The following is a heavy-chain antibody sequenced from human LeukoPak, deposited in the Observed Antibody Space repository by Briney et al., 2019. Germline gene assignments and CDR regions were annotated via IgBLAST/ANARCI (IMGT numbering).Heavy chain of an antibody. CDR1: GFTFSSYA. CDR2: ISGSGGST. D-gene: IGHD2-21*02. J-gene: IGHJ5*01. Sequence: GGSLRLSCAASGFTFSSYAMSWVRQAPGKGLEWVSAISGSGGSTYYADSVKGRFTISRDNSKNTLYLQMNSLRAEDTAVYYCAKDRREEGDYNWFDSWGQGTQVTVSS. V-gene: IGHV3-23*01. CDR3: AKDRREEGDYNWFDS.